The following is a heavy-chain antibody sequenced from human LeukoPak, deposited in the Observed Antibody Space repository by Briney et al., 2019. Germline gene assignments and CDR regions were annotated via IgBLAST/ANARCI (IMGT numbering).Heavy chain of an antibody. CDR3: ARPGITMVRGVIWFDP. J-gene: IGHJ5*02. D-gene: IGHD3-10*01. V-gene: IGHV4-39*07. CDR2: IYYSGST. CDR1: GGSISSSSYY. Sequence: SETLSLTCTVSGGSISSSSYYWGWIRQPPGKGLEWIGSIYYSGSTYYNPSLKSRVTISVDTSKNQFSLKLSSVTAADTAVYYCARPGITMVRGVIWFDPWGQGTLVTVSS.